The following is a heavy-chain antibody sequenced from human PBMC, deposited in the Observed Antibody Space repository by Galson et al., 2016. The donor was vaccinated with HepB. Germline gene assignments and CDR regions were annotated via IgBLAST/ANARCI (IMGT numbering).Heavy chain of an antibody. D-gene: IGHD3-22*01. Sequence: QSGAEVKKPGESLKISCQASGYSFTSTWIGWVRQMPGKGLEWMGIIYPGNSDTVYNPSFRGQVTFSADKSINTAYLHWGSLTASDSAVYYCARHRYYYDSSGYYYALGYWGQGTLVTVSS. V-gene: IGHV5-51*01. CDR1: GYSFTSTW. CDR2: IYPGNSDT. CDR3: ARHRYYYDSSGYYYALGY. J-gene: IGHJ4*02.